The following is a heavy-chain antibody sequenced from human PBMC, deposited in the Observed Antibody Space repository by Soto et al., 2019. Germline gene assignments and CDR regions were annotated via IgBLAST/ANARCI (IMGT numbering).Heavy chain of an antibody. V-gene: IGHV4-4*02. Sequence: VQLQESGPGLVKPSGTLSLTCAVSGGSISSSNWWNWVRQPPGKGLEWIGAIYHTGSTAYNPSPKSRVTMSVDKSKNPFTLRLNSGTAADTARYYCASRVPYGVYAHAFDIWGQGTMVTVSS. D-gene: IGHD4-17*01. CDR2: IYHTGST. CDR1: GGSISSSNW. J-gene: IGHJ3*02. CDR3: ASRVPYGVYAHAFDI.